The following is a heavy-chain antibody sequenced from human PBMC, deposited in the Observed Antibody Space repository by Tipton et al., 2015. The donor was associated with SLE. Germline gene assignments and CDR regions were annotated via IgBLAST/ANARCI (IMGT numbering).Heavy chain of an antibody. CDR1: GGSISSFY. V-gene: IGHV4-39*01. J-gene: IGHJ4*02. D-gene: IGHD4-17*01. CDR2: IHYRGTT. Sequence: LRLSCTVSGGSISSFYWGWIRQPPGKGLEWIGNIHYRGTTYYNPPLKSRVTLSVDTSKNQFSLRLSSVTAADTAVYFCARIAVTTTTLFDYWGQGTLVTVSS. CDR3: ARIAVTTTTLFDY.